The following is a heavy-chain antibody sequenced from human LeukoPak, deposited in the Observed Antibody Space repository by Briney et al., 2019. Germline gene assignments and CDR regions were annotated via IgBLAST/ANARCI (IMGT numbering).Heavy chain of an antibody. CDR1: GFTFNDYY. D-gene: IGHD3-10*01. Sequence: PGGSLRLSCAASGFTFNDYYMSWIRQAPGKGLEWVSYMSSSGSTIYYADSVKGRFTISRDNAKNSLYLQMNSLRAEDTAVYYCATRYASGPIADYWGQGTLVTVSS. J-gene: IGHJ4*02. V-gene: IGHV3-11*04. CDR2: MSSSGSTI. CDR3: ATRYASGPIADY.